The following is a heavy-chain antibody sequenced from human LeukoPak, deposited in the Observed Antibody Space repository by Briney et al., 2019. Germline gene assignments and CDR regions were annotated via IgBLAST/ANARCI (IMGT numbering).Heavy chain of an antibody. CDR3: AKDIGWFDP. CDR2: ISGTGDSP. CDR1: GFTFRSYA. J-gene: IGHJ5*02. Sequence: GGSLRLSCAASGFTFRSYAMNWVRLAPGKGLEWVSAISGTGDSPHYADSVKGRFTISRDNSKNTLYLQMNSLRAEDTAFYYCAKDIGWFDPWGQGTLVTVSS. V-gene: IGHV3-23*01.